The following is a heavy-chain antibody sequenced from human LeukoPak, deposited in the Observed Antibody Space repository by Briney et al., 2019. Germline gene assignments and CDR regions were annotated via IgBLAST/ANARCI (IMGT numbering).Heavy chain of an antibody. CDR3: ARDSSGSRDAFDI. J-gene: IGHJ3*02. V-gene: IGHV4-4*07. CDR1: GGSISNYY. Sequence: SETLSLTCTVSGGSISNYYWSWIRQPAGKGLEFIGRIYTSGSTDYNPSLKSRVTMSVDTSKNQFSLKLTSVTAADTAVYYCARDSSGSRDAFDIWGQGTMVTVSS. D-gene: IGHD6-19*01. CDR2: IYTSGST.